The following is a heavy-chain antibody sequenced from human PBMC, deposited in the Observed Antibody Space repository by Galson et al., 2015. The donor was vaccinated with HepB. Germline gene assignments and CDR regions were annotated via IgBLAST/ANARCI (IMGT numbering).Heavy chain of an antibody. J-gene: IGHJ6*02. D-gene: IGHD3-3*01. Sequence: SLRLSCAASGFTFSDYWVQWVRQAPGKGLVSVSRVVSDGSITRYADSVKGRFTTSRDNAKNTLYLQMNSLRAEDTAVYYCARGIRSYVMDVWGQGTAVTVSS. CDR1: GFTFSDYW. CDR2: VVSDGSIT. CDR3: ARGIRSYVMDV. V-gene: IGHV3-74*01.